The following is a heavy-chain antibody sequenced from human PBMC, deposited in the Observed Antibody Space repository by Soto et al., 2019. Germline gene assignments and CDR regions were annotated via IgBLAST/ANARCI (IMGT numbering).Heavy chain of an antibody. J-gene: IGHJ3*02. V-gene: IGHV3-21*01. CDR3: ARAPEICSGDSGYSQAFDI. D-gene: IGHD2-15*01. Sequence: GGALSLPCAPSGVTVSSCALIWVRQAPGKGLEGGAAISGSGAYTYYADSVKGGFAIARDNAKNSLYLHMICLRAEDTAVYYCARAPEICSGDSGYSQAFDIWGQGTMVTVSS. CDR2: ISGSGAYT. CDR1: GVTVSSCA.